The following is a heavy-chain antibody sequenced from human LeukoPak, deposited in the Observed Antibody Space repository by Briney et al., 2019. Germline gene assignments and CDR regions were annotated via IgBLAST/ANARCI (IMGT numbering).Heavy chain of an antibody. J-gene: IGHJ4*02. CDR3: ARERSYYLDF. CDR1: GVSISSSNW. Sequence: SETLSLTRAVSGVSISSSNWWSWVRQPPGKGLEWIGDIYHSGNTNCNPSLESRVAISVDKSKNQFSLKLSSVTAADTAVYYCARERSYYLDFWGQGTLVTVSS. CDR2: IYHSGNT. V-gene: IGHV4-4*02. D-gene: IGHD3-16*02.